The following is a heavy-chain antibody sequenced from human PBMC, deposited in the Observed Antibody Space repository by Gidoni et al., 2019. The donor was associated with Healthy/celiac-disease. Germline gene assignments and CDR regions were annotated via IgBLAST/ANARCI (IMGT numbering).Heavy chain of an antibody. V-gene: IGHV1-3*01. D-gene: IGHD2-15*01. CDR1: GYTFTSYA. CDR2: INAGNGNT. J-gene: IGHJ6*02. CDR3: ASAGECSGGSCPDNYYYYGMDV. Sequence: QVQLVQSGAEVKKPGASVKVSCKASGYTFTSYAMHWVRQAPGQRLEWMVWINAGNGNTKYSQKFQGRVTITTDTSASTAYMELSSLRSEDTAVYYCASAGECSGGSCPDNYYYYGMDVWGQGTTVTVSS.